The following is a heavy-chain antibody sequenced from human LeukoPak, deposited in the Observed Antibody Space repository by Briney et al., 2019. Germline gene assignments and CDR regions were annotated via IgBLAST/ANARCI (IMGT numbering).Heavy chain of an antibody. CDR1: GYSINNAHY. D-gene: IGHD2-15*01. CDR3: ARASVEHSIVAGDYFDY. V-gene: IGHV4-38-2*01. J-gene: IGHJ4*02. Sequence: PSETLSLTCAVSGYSINNAHYWAWIRQPPGKGLERIGNISQSAIASYNPSLKSRVTISLDTSNNLFSLDLRSVTAADTAVYFCARASVEHSIVAGDYFDYWGQGTLVTVSS. CDR2: ISQSAIA.